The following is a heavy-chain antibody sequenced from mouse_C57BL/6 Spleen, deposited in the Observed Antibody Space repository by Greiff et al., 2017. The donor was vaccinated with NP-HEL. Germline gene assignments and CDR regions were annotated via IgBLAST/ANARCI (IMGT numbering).Heavy chain of an antibody. V-gene: IGHV1-55*01. D-gene: IGHD4-1*01. J-gene: IGHJ4*01. CDR2: ICPGSGST. Sequence: QVQLQQPGAELVKPGASVKMSCKASGYTFTSYGITWVKQRPGQGLEWIGDICPGSGSTNYTEKFKSKATLTVDTPSSTAYMQLSSLTSEDSAVYYSARGQLTGYYYAMDYWGQGTSVTVSS. CDR1: GYTFTSYG. CDR3: ARGQLTGYYYAMDY.